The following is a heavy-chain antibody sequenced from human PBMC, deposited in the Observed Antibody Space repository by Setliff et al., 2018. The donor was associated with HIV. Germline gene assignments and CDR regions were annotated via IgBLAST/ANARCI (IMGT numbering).Heavy chain of an antibody. CDR1: GFTFSTYA. Sequence: GGSLRLSCTFWGFTFSTYAIHWVRQAPGKGLEWVAIISYDGSYKFYADSVKGRFSLSRDNTRRSLYLQMNGLRAEDTAVYYCASTRFGGPTSAPAGRIDFDLWGQGTLVTVSS. CDR3: ASTRFGGPTSAPAGRIDFDL. D-gene: IGHD6-13*01. J-gene: IGHJ4*02. CDR2: ISYDGSYK. V-gene: IGHV3-30*04.